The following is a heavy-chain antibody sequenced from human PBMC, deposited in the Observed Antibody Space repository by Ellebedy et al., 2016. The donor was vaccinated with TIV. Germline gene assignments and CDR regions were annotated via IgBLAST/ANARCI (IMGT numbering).Heavy chain of an antibody. CDR1: GFTFSSYW. J-gene: IGHJ4*02. D-gene: IGHD3-10*01. Sequence: GESLKISCAASGFTFSSYWMHWVRQAPGKGLVWVSRINSDGSSTSYADSVKGRFTISRDNAKNTLYLQMNSLRAEDTAVYYCAAYYYGSGSLRYWGQGTLVTVSS. CDR2: INSDGSST. CDR3: AAYYYGSGSLRY. V-gene: IGHV3-74*01.